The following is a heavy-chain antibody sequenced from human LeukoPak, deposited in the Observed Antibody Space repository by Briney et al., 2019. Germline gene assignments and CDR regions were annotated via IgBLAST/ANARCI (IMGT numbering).Heavy chain of an antibody. CDR1: GFTVGSNY. CDR3: ARLSANSSAYFFDY. J-gene: IGHJ4*02. CDR2: IYRGGSA. Sequence: GGSLRLSCAASGFTVGSNYMSWVRQAPGKGLEWVSIIYRGGSANYADSVKGRFTISRDTSKNTLYLQMNSLRAEDTAVYYCARLSANSSAYFFDYWGQGTLVTVSS. D-gene: IGHD3-22*01. V-gene: IGHV3-66*04.